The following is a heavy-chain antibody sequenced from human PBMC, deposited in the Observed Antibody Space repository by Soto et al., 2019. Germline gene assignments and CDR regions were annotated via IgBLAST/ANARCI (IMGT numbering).Heavy chain of an antibody. CDR1: GFTFTDHY. CDR2: IRNKANSYTT. Sequence: GGLLRLSCAASGFTFTDHYMDWVRQAPGKWLEWVGRIRNKANSYTTVYAASVTGRFTISRDDSKSSVYLQMNSLKTEDTAVYYCARLDFSSGYDYAYWGQGTLVTVSS. J-gene: IGHJ4*02. D-gene: IGHD3-22*01. V-gene: IGHV3-72*01. CDR3: ARLDFSSGYDYAY.